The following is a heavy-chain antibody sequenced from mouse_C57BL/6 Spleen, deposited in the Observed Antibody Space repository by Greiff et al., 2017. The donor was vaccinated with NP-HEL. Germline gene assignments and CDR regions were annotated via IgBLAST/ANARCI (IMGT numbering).Heavy chain of an antibody. CDR1: GYTFTDYY. CDR2: IYPGSGNT. Sequence: VQLQQSGAELVRPGASVKLSCKASGYTFTDYYINWVKQRPGQGLEWIARIYPGSGNTYYNEKFKGKATLTAEKSSSTAYMQLSSLTSEDSAVYFCARTGIYYVDYWGQGTTRTVSS. J-gene: IGHJ2*01. V-gene: IGHV1-76*01. CDR3: ARTGIYYVDY. D-gene: IGHD4-1*01.